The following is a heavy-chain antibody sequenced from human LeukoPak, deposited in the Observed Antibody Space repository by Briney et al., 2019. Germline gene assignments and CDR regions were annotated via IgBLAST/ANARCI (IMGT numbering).Heavy chain of an antibody. CDR1: GFIFTDHW. J-gene: IGHJ4*02. V-gene: IGHV3-7*01. CDR2: IKEDESAK. CDR3: ARAVDVADY. Sequence: GGSLRLSCVASGFIFTDHWMSWVRQAPGKGLDWLANIKEDESAKFYADSVRGRFTISRDNAKNSVYLEMNNLRVEDTAVYYCARAVDVADYWGRGTLVTVSS. D-gene: IGHD3-16*01.